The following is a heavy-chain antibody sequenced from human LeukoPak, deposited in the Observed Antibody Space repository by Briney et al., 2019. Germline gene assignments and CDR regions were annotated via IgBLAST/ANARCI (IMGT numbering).Heavy chain of an antibody. CDR2: ISSSGDIT. CDR3: AKRDTSGYYYFDY. J-gene: IGHJ4*02. Sequence: PAGSLRLSCAASGIAFSSNAMSWVRQTPGKGLEWVSSISSSGDITSYADSVKGRFTISRDKSKNTLYLQMNSLRAEDTAVYYCAKRDTSGYYYFDYWGQATLATVSS. CDR1: GIAFSSNA. D-gene: IGHD3-22*01. V-gene: IGHV3-23*01.